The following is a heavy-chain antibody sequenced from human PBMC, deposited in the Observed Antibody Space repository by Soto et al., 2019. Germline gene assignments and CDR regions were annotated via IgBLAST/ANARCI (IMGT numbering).Heavy chain of an antibody. V-gene: IGHV1-69*13. CDR1: GGTFSSYA. D-gene: IGHD3-22*01. CDR3: ARDRRHSYYDSSGFDY. CDR2: IIPIFGTA. J-gene: IGHJ4*02. Sequence: SVKVSCKASGGTFSSYAISWVRQAPGQGLEWMGGIIPIFGTANYAQKFQGRVTITADESTSTAYMELSSLRSEDTAVYYCARDRRHSYYDSSGFDYWCPAPLVSLSS.